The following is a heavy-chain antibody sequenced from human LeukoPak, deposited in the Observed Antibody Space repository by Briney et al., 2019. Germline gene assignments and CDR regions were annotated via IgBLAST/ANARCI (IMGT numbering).Heavy chain of an antibody. CDR3: ARVGYSYAFDP. CDR2: IYYSGNT. V-gene: IGHV4-59*08. Sequence: SETLSLTCTVSGGSISSYYWSWIRQPPGKGLEWIGYIYYSGNTNYNPSLKSRVTISIDTSKNQFSLKLSSVSAADTAVYYCARVGYSYAFDPWGQGDLVTVSS. D-gene: IGHD5-18*01. CDR1: GGSISSYY. J-gene: IGHJ5*02.